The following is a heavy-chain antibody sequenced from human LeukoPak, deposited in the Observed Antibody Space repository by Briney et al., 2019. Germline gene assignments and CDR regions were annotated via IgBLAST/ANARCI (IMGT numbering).Heavy chain of an antibody. J-gene: IGHJ6*03. CDR1: GGTFSSYA. V-gene: IGHV1-69*13. CDR3: ASIVVVPAENYYMDV. D-gene: IGHD2-2*01. Sequence: ASMKVSCKASGGTFSSYAISWVRQAPGQGLEWMGGIIPIFGTANYAQKFQGRVTITADESTSTAYMELSSLRSEDTAVYYCASIVVVPAENYYMDVWGKGTTVTVSS. CDR2: IIPIFGTA.